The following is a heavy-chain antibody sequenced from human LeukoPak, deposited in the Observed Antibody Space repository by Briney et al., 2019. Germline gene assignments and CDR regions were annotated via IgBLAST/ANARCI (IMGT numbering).Heavy chain of an antibody. CDR1: GGSFSGYY. Sequence: SETLSLTCAVYGGSFSGYYWSWIRQPPGKGLEWIGEINHSGSTNYNLSLKSRVTISVDTSKNQFSLKLSSVTAADTAVYYCARQKGLWGQGTLVTVSS. V-gene: IGHV4-34*01. CDR3: ARQKGL. CDR2: INHSGST. J-gene: IGHJ4*02.